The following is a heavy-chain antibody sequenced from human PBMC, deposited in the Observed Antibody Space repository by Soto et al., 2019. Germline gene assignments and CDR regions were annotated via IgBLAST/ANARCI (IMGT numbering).Heavy chain of an antibody. J-gene: IGHJ6*02. Sequence: QVQLVQSGAEVRKPGASVKVSCKASGYTFTTYGISWVRQAPGQGLEWIGGISGYNGHTRYAQKFQGRVTMTTDTSTSTVYMELRSLRSDDTAMYYCAREGEMPYYYYGLDVWGQGTTVSVSS. V-gene: IGHV1-18*01. CDR3: AREGEMPYYYYGLDV. D-gene: IGHD3-16*01. CDR2: ISGYNGHT. CDR1: GYTFTTYG.